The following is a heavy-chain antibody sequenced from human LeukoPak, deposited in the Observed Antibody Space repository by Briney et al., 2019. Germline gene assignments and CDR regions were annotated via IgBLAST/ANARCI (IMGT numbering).Heavy chain of an antibody. J-gene: IGHJ4*02. Sequence: GGSLRLSCAASGFTFSDSSMQWVRQASGKGLEWVSSISSSSSYIYYADSVKGRFTISRDNAKNSLYLQMNSLRAEDTAVYYCARALLRGIAAAGTIDYWGQGTLVTVSS. CDR1: GFTFSDSS. CDR2: ISSSSSYI. D-gene: IGHD6-13*01. CDR3: ARALLRGIAAAGTIDY. V-gene: IGHV3-21*01.